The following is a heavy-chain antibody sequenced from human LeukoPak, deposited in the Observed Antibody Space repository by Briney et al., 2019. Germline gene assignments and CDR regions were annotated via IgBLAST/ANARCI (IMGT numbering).Heavy chain of an antibody. CDR2: ISYDGSNK. D-gene: IGHD1-1*01. CDR1: GFTFSSYA. Sequence: GGSLRLSCAASGFTFSSYAMHWVRQAPGKGLEWVAIISYDGSNKYYADSAKGRFTISRDNSKNTVYLQMNSLRAEDTAVYCCARGHDWNWNDPLDYWGQGALVTVPS. J-gene: IGHJ4*02. V-gene: IGHV3-30-3*01. CDR3: ARGHDWNWNDPLDY.